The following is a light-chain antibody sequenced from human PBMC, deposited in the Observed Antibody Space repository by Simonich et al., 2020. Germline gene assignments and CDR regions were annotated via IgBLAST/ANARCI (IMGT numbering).Light chain of an antibody. CDR1: QSVSSN. V-gene: IGKV3-15*01. CDR3: QQYNNWPPWT. Sequence: EIVMTQSPATLSVSPGETATLPCRASQSVSSNLAWYQQKPGQAPRLLLYGASTRATGIPARFSGSGSGTEFTLTISSLQSEDFAVYYCQQYNNWPPWTFGQGTKVEIK. J-gene: IGKJ1*01. CDR2: GAS.